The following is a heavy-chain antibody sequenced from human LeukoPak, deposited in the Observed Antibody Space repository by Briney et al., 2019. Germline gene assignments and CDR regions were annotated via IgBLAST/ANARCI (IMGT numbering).Heavy chain of an antibody. CDR2: FDPEDGET. D-gene: IGHD3-10*01. Sequence: GASVKVSCKVSGYTLTELSMHWVRQAPGKGLEWMGGFDPEDGETIYAQKFQGRVTMTEGTSTDTTYMELSSLRSEDTAVYYCARGNRIRYYGSGRQAEIFDYWGQGTLVTVSS. J-gene: IGHJ4*02. CDR3: ARGNRIRYYGSGRQAEIFDY. V-gene: IGHV1-24*01. CDR1: GYTLTELS.